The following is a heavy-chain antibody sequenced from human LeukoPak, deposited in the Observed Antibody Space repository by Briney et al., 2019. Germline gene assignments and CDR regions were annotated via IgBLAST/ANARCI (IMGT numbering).Heavy chain of an antibody. CDR3: ARLSGSQTTPY. CDR2: INHSGST. CDR1: GGSFSGYY. D-gene: IGHD1-26*01. Sequence: SSETLSLTCAVYGGSFSGYYWSWIRQPPGKGLEWIGEINHSGSTNYNPPLKSRVTMSVDTSENQFSLKLSSVTAADTAVYYCARLSGSQTTPYWGQGTLVTVSS. V-gene: IGHV4-34*01. J-gene: IGHJ4*02.